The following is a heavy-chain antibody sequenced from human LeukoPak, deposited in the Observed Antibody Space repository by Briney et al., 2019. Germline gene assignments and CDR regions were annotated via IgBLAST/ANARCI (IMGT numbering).Heavy chain of an antibody. CDR3: ARTGGSSGHTFDY. D-gene: IGHD3-22*01. J-gene: IGHJ4*02. Sequence: ASVKVSCKASVYTFTGYYMHWGRQAPGHGLEWVGISNPSAGSTSNTQKFQGRVTMPRDTSTSTVYMELSSLRSEDTAVYYCARTGGSSGHTFDYWGEGTLVTVSS. V-gene: IGHV1-46*01. CDR1: VYTFTGYY. CDR2: SNPSAGST.